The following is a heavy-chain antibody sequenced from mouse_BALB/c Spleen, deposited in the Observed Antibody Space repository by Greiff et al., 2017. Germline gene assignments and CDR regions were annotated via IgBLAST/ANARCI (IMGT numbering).Heavy chain of an antibody. J-gene: IGHJ3*01. CDR1: GFTFSSYA. V-gene: IGHV5-6-5*01. Sequence: EVQLVESGGGLVKPGGSLKLSCAASGFTFSSYAMSWVRQTPEKRLEWVASISSGGSTYYPDSGKGRFTISRDNARNILYLQMSSLRSEDTAMYYCARREYDYDAWFAYWGQGTLVTVSA. CDR3: ARREYDYDAWFAY. CDR2: ISSGGST. D-gene: IGHD2-4*01.